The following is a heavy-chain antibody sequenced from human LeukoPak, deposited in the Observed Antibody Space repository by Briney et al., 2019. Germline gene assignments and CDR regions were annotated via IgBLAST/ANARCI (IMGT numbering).Heavy chain of an antibody. D-gene: IGHD6-13*01. Sequence: PGGSLRLSCAASGFTFSSYSMNWVRQAPGKGLEWVSYISSSSSTIYYADSVKGRFTISRDNAKNTLYLQMNSLRAEDTAVYYCARGLQQLITGTRALVYWGQGTLVTVSS. CDR1: GFTFSSYS. V-gene: IGHV3-48*04. J-gene: IGHJ4*02. CDR2: ISSSSSTI. CDR3: ARGLQQLITGTRALVY.